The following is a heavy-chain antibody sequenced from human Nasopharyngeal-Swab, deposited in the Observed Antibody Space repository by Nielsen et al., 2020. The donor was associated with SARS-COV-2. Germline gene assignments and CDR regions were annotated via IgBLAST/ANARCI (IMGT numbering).Heavy chain of an antibody. CDR2: VRSKGNSYAT. CDR1: GFTFSDSA. J-gene: IGHJ4*02. V-gene: IGHV3-73*01. D-gene: IGHD5-24*01. CDR3: TSRDDGYNFFDY. Sequence: GGSLRLSCAASGFTFSDSAMHWVRPASGKGLEWVGRVRSKGNSYATGYAASVKGRVTISRDDSKNTAYLQMNSLKTEDTAVYYCTSRDDGYNFFDYWGQGTLVTVSS.